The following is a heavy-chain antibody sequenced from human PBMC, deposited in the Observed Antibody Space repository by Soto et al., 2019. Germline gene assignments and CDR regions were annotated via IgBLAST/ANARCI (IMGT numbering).Heavy chain of an antibody. Sequence: QVQLVESGGGVVQPGRSLRLSCAASGFTFSSYGMHWVRQAPDKGLEWVAVISYDGSNKYYADSVKGRFTISRDNSKNTLYLQMNSLRAEDTAVYYCAKDNELTLDYWGQGTLVTVSS. CDR2: ISYDGSNK. CDR1: GFTFSSYG. V-gene: IGHV3-30*18. D-gene: IGHD1-7*01. J-gene: IGHJ4*02. CDR3: AKDNELTLDY.